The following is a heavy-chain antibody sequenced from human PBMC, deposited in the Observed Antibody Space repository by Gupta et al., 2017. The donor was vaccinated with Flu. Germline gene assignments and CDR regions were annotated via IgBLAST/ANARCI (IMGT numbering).Heavy chain of an antibody. CDR2: ISSNGGST. CDR1: GFTFSSYA. D-gene: IGHD3-22*01. J-gene: IGHJ3*02. Sequence: EVQLVESGGGFVQPGGSLRLSCSASGFTFSSYAMHWVRQAPGKGLEYVSAISSNGGSTYYADSVKGRFTIARDNSKNTLYLQMSSLRAEETAVYYCVKGVVETLITMRDTPDAFDIWVQGTMVTVSS. V-gene: IGHV3-64D*06. CDR3: VKGVVETLITMRDTPDAFDI.